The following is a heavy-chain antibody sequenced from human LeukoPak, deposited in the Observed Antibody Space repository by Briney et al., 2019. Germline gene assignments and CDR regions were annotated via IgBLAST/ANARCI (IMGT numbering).Heavy chain of an antibody. CDR3: ARDLSAAPGTIVVDLYAFDI. CDR1: GFTVSSNY. J-gene: IGHJ3*02. Sequence: GGSLRLSCAASGFTVSSNYMSWVRQAPGKGLEWVSVIYSGGSTYYADSVKGRFTISRDNSKNTLYLQMNSLRAEDTAVYYCARDLSAAPGTIVVDLYAFDIWGQGTMVTVSS. D-gene: IGHD3-22*01. V-gene: IGHV3-66*01. CDR2: IYSGGST.